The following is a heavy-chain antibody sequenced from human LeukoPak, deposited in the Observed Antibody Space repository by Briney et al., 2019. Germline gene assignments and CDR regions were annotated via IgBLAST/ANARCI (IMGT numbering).Heavy chain of an antibody. CDR2: IY. V-gene: IGHV3-53*01. J-gene: IGHJ4*02. D-gene: IGHD3-22*01. CDR3: AREADYYDSSGYYS. Sequence: GGSLRLSCAASGFTVSSNYMSWVRQGPGKGLEWVSVIYADSVKGRFTISRDNSKNTLYLQMNSLRAEDTAVYYCAREADYYDSSGYYSWGQGTLVTVSS. CDR1: GFTVSSNY.